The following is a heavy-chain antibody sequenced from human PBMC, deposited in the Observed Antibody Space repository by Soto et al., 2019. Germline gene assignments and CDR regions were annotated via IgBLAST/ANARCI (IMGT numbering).Heavy chain of an antibody. CDR3: ARGSSGYISSWYYFDY. CDR1: GFTFTDYA. J-gene: IGHJ4*02. CDR2: ISGIGGST. D-gene: IGHD6-13*01. V-gene: IGHV3-23*01. Sequence: EVQLLDSGGGLVQPGGSLRLSCSASGFTFTDYALSWVRQAPWKGLEWVSTISGIGGSTYLADSVKGRLSISRDNSKNTVSLLMNSLSAEDTAVYFCARGSSGYISSWYYFDYWGRGTLVTVSS.